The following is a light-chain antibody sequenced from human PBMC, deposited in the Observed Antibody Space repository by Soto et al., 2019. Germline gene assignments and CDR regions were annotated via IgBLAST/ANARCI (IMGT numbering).Light chain of an antibody. CDR2: GVS. CDR1: QTDNRNY. J-gene: IGKJ1*01. CDR3: QQYIDSPRT. V-gene: IGKV3-20*01. Sequence: EIILTQSPGTVALSPGDGATLSCRASQTDNRNYLAWYYQRPGQPPRLLLYGVSNRASGVPDRFSGDGSGTEFTLTIGRLDPADFGVYYCQQYIDSPRTVGQGTRVEVK.